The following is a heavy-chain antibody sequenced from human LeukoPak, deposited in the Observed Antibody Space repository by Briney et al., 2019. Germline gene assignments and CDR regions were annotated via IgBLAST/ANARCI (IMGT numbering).Heavy chain of an antibody. CDR3: AREQPPAYSSGWYGATEGPFDY. J-gene: IGHJ4*02. Sequence: PGGSLRLSCAASGFTFSSYEMNWVRQAPGKGLEWVSYISSSGSTIYYADSVKGRFTISRDNAKNSLYLQMNSLRAEDTAVYYCAREQPPAYSSGWYGATEGPFDYWGQGTLVTVSS. CDR2: ISSSGSTI. CDR1: GFTFSSYE. V-gene: IGHV3-48*03. D-gene: IGHD6-19*01.